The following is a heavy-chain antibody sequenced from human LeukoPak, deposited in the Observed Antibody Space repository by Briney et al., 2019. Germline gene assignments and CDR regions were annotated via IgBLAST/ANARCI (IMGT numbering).Heavy chain of an antibody. CDR2: ISGSGGSA. CDR3: ARARGYSGYDLNY. D-gene: IGHD5-12*01. V-gene: IGHV3-23*01. J-gene: IGHJ4*02. Sequence: GGSLRLSCTASGFTFSSYAMSWVRQAPGKGLEWVSAISGSGGSAYYADSVKGRFTISRDNSKNTLYLQMNSLRAEDTAVYYCARARGYSGYDLNYWGQGTLVTVSS. CDR1: GFTFSSYA.